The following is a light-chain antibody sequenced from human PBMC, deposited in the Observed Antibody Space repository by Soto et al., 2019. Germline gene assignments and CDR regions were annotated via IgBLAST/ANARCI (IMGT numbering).Light chain of an antibody. CDR3: SSYTSSRDVV. CDR2: DVS. CDR1: SSDVGGYNS. J-gene: IGLJ2*01. V-gene: IGLV2-14*01. Sequence: QSALTQPASVSGSPGQSITISCTGSSSDVGGYNSVSWYQQHPGKAPKLMIYDVSNRPSGVSNRFSGSKSGNTASLSISGLQAEDEADYYCSSYTSSRDVVFGGGTKLTVL.